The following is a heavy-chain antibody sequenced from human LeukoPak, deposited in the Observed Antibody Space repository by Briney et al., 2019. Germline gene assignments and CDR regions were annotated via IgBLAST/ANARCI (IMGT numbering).Heavy chain of an antibody. V-gene: IGHV1-18*01. J-gene: IGHJ5*02. CDR2: ISAYNGNT. D-gene: IGHD1-7*01. CDR1: GYTFTSYG. Sequence: GASVKVSGKASGYTFTSYGISWVRQAPGQGLEWMGWISAYNGNTNYAQKLQGRVTMTTDTSTSTAYMELRSLRSDDTAVYYCARDPYRYNWNSRWFDPWGQGTLVTVSS. CDR3: ARDPYRYNWNSRWFDP.